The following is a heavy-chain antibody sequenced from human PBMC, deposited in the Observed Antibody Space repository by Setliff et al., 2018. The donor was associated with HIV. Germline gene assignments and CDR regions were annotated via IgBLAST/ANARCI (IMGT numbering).Heavy chain of an antibody. D-gene: IGHD5-12*01. Sequence: SLRLSCAASGFTSGFAFSHYWMHWVRQVPGKGLVWVSRITNDVSATTYADFVKGRFTISRDNAKNMVYLRMNSLRVEDTAVYYCTTGPYNGYSDWGHGTAVTVSS. CDR1: GFAFSHYW. V-gene: IGHV3-74*01. CDR2: ITNDVSAT. CDR3: TTGPYNGYSD. J-gene: IGHJ4*01.